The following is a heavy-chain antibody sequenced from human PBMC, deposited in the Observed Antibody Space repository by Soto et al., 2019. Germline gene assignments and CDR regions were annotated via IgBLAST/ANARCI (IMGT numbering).Heavy chain of an antibody. V-gene: IGHV5-10-1*01. J-gene: IGHJ5*02. CDR2: IDPSDSYT. Sequence: PGESLKISCKGSGYSFTSYWISWVRQMPGKGLEWMGRIDPSDSYTNYSPSFQGHVTISADKSISTAYLQWSSLKASDTAMYYCARHKWAKIVVVISQPMNWFDPWGQGTLVTVSS. CDR1: GYSFTSYW. CDR3: ARHKWAKIVVVISQPMNWFDP. D-gene: IGHD3-22*01.